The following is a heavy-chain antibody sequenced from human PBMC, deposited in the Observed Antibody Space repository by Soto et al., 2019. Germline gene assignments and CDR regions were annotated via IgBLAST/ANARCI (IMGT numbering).Heavy chain of an antibody. J-gene: IGHJ4*02. CDR3: ARVRYSSGWYAADY. Sequence: SETLSLTCTVSGGSISSYYWSWIRQPPGKGLEWIGYIYYSGSTNYNPSLKSRVTISVDTSKNQFSLKLSSVTAADTAVYYCARVRYSSGWYAADYWRQGTLVTVSS. CDR2: IYYSGST. V-gene: IGHV4-59*01. D-gene: IGHD6-19*01. CDR1: GGSISSYY.